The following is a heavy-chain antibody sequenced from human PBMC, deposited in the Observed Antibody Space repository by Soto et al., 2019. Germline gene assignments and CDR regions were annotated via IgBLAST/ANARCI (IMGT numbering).Heavy chain of an antibody. Sequence: GGSLRLSCAASGFTFSSYWMHWVRQAPGKGLEWVSSISSTSSYTHYSDSVKGRFTISRDNANNSLFLQMNSLRAEDTATYYCARDLALAGNYWGQGALVTVSS. D-gene: IGHD6-19*01. CDR2: ISSTSSYT. J-gene: IGHJ4*02. CDR1: GFTFSSYW. V-gene: IGHV3-21*01. CDR3: ARDLALAGNY.